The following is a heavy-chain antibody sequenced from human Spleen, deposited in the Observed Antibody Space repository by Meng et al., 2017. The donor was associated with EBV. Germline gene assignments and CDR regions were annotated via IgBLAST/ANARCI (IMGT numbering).Heavy chain of an antibody. Sequence: QVKLVQSGAEMKKPXXPVRVSXKASGYTFSTYDISWVRQAPGQGLEWVGWMGVYNGNTNYAQKFQGRITMTADTSTSTAYMELRSLRSDDTAIYYCVRDGEDHYDSSGLFDDWGQGPLVTVSS. CDR2: MGVYNGNT. D-gene: IGHD3-22*01. CDR1: GYTFSTYD. CDR3: VRDGEDHYDSSGLFDD. V-gene: IGHV1-18*01. J-gene: IGHJ4*02.